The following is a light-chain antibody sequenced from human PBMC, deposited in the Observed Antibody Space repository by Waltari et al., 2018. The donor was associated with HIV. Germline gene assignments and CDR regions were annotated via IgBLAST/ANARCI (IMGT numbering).Light chain of an antibody. V-gene: IGLV8-61*01. CDR2: STN. CDR1: SGSVSTSYY. CDR3: VLYMGSGIGV. Sequence: QTVVTQEPSFSVSPGGTVTLTCGLSSGSVSTSYYPSWYQQTPGQAPRTLIYSTNPRSSGVPYRFSGSILGNNAALTITGAQADDESDYYCVLYMGSGIGVFGGGTKLTVL. J-gene: IGLJ3*02.